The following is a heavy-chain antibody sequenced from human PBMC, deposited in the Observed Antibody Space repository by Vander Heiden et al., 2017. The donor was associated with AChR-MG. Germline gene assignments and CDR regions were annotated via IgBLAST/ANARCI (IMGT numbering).Heavy chain of an antibody. V-gene: IGHV1-69*06. Sequence: QVQLVQSGAELKKPGSSVKVSCKASGGTFRSYAIRWVRQAPGQGLEWMGGIIPIFGTANYAQKFQGRVTITADKSTSTAYMELSSLRSEDTAVYYCARDYPPSTVAPWYYGMDVWGQGTTVTVSS. CDR3: ARDYPPSTVAPWYYGMDV. J-gene: IGHJ6*02. CDR1: GGTFRSYA. CDR2: IIPIFGTA. D-gene: IGHD4-17*01.